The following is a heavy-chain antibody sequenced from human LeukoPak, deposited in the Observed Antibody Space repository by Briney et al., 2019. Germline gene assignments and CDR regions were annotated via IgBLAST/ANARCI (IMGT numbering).Heavy chain of an antibody. CDR3: AREGLDDYSNPVDY. Sequence: ASVKVSCKASGYTFTSYAMNWVRQAPGLGLEWMGWINTNTGNPTYAQGFTGRFVFSLDTSVSTAYLQISSLKAEDTAVYYCAREGLDDYSNPVDYWGQGTLVTVSS. D-gene: IGHD4-11*01. CDR2: INTNTGNP. V-gene: IGHV7-4-1*02. CDR1: GYTFTSYA. J-gene: IGHJ4*02.